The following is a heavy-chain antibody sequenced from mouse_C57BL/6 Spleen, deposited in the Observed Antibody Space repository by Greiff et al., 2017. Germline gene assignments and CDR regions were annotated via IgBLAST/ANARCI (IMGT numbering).Heavy chain of an antibody. Sequence: DVKLVESEGGLVQPGSSMKLSCTASGFTFSDYYMAWVRQVPEKGLEWVANINYDGSSTYYLDSLKSRFIISRDNAKNILYLQMSSLKSEDTATEYCAREWYYYGSRSGYAMDYWGQGTSVTVSS. D-gene: IGHD1-1*01. CDR1: GFTFSDYY. V-gene: IGHV5-16*01. CDR2: INYDGSST. J-gene: IGHJ4*01. CDR3: AREWYYYGSRSGYAMDY.